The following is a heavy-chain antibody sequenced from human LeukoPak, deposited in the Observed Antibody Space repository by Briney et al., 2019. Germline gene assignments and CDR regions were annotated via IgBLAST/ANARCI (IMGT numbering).Heavy chain of an antibody. Sequence: GRSLRLSCAASGFTFSSYGMHWVRQAPGKGLEWVAVISYDGSNKYYADSVKGRFTISRDNSKNTLYLQMNSLRAEDTGVYYCAKSDESGSYYWGQGTLVTASS. CDR3: AKSDESGSYY. CDR2: ISYDGSNK. CDR1: GFTFSSYG. J-gene: IGHJ4*02. V-gene: IGHV3-30*18. D-gene: IGHD1-26*01.